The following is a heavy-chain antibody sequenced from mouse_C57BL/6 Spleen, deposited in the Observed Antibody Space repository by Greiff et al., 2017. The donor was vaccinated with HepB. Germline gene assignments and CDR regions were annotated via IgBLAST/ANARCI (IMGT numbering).Heavy chain of an antibody. V-gene: IGHV5-6*01. Sequence: EVQLVESGGDLVKPGGSLKLSCAASGFTFSSYGMSWVRQTPDKRLEWVATISSGGSYTYYPDSVKGRFTISRDNAKNTLYLQMSSLKSEDTAMYYCARTGTEGYYFDYWGQGTTLTVSS. CDR2: ISSGGSYT. J-gene: IGHJ2*01. CDR1: GFTFSSYG. D-gene: IGHD4-1*01. CDR3: ARTGTEGYYFDY.